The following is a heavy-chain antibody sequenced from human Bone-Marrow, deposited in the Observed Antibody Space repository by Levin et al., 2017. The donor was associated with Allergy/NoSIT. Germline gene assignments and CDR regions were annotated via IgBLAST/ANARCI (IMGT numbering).Heavy chain of an antibody. J-gene: IGHJ4*02. CDR3: AKDRSLERRGIFDY. CDR1: GFTFSSYA. Sequence: GGSLRLSCAASGFTFSSYAMSWVRQAPGKGLEWVSAISGSGGDTYYADSVKGRFTISRDNSKYTLYLQMNSLRAEDTAVYFCAKDRSLERRGIFDYWGQGTLVTVSS. CDR2: ISGSGGDT. D-gene: IGHD1-1*01. V-gene: IGHV3-23*01.